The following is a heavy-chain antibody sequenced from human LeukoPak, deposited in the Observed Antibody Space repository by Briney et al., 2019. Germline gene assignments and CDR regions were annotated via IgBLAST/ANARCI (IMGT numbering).Heavy chain of an antibody. CDR2: INRDGSYT. D-gene: IGHD2-2*01. CDR3: AREGYCSSTSCYPDY. Sequence: LRLSCAASGFTVNSYWMQWVRQAPGKGLVWVSRINRDGSYTRNAHSVKGRFTISKDSAKNTLFLQMNSLRAEDTAVYYCAREGYCSSTSCYPDYWGQGTLVTVSS. CDR1: GFTVNSYW. J-gene: IGHJ4*02. V-gene: IGHV3-74*01.